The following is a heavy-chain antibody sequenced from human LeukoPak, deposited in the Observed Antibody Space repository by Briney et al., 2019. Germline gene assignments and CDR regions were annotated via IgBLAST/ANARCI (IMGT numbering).Heavy chain of an antibody. V-gene: IGHV3-30-3*01. D-gene: IGHD3-10*02. Sequence: GRSLRLSCAASGSTFSSYAMHWVRQAPGKGLEWVAVMSFDGTHIYYADSVKGRFTISRDNSKNTLYLQMNSLRAEDTAVYYCARCSGYGMDVWGQGTTVTVSS. CDR1: GSTFSSYA. CDR3: ARCSGYGMDV. CDR2: MSFDGTHI. J-gene: IGHJ6*02.